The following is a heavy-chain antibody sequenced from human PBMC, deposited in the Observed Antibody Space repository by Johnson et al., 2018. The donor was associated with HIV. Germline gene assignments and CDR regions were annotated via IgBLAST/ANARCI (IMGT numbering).Heavy chain of an antibody. D-gene: IGHD5-24*01. CDR1: GFTFSSYA. J-gene: IGHJ3*02. Sequence: VQLVESGGGVVQPGRSLRLSCAGSGFTFSSYAMHWVRQPPGKGLEWVSVLTSGGDTWYADSVTGRFIISRDNSKNTLYLQMNSLRAEDTAVYYCARGCRDGYTCDAFDIWGQGTMVTVSS. CDR3: ARGCRDGYTCDAFDI. V-gene: IGHV3-66*01. CDR2: LTSGGDT.